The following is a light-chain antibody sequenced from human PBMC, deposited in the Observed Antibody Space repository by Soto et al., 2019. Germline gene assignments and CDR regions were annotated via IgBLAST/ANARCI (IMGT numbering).Light chain of an antibody. Sequence: EVVLTQSPGPLSLSPGDRASLSCRAIQSVSNNYLAWYQQKPGQAPRLLIYGASSRATGIPDRFSGSGSGTDFTLTISRLEPGDFAVYYCQQYVTSPPGAFGQGTKVDIK. CDR3: QQYVTSPPGA. CDR2: GAS. CDR1: QSVSNNY. V-gene: IGKV3-20*01. J-gene: IGKJ1*01.